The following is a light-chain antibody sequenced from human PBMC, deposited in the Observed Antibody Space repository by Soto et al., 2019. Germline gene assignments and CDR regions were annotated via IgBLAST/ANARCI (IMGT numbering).Light chain of an antibody. CDR1: QSVSSN. J-gene: IGKJ4*01. V-gene: IGKV3-15*01. Sequence: EIVMTQSPATLSVSPGERATLSCRASQSVSSNLARYQQKPGQAPRLLIYGASTRATGIPARFSGSGSGTEFTLTISSLQSEDFAVYYCQQYNNWPRVTFGGGTKVEIK. CDR3: QQYNNWPRVT. CDR2: GAS.